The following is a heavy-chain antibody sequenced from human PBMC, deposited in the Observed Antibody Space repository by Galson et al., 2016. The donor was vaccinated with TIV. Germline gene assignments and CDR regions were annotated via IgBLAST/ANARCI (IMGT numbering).Heavy chain of an antibody. Sequence: SVKVSCKASGYTFTSYDIVWVRQATGQGLEWMGWMNPNSGDTGYAQKFQGRITMTRSVSIRTAYMELSSLTPGDTAVYYCERVGDHDYVGGTERDDYWGQGTLVTVSS. V-gene: IGHV1-8*01. CDR1: GYTFTSYD. D-gene: IGHD3-16*01. CDR3: ERVGDHDYVGGTERDDY. CDR2: MNPNSGDT. J-gene: IGHJ4*02.